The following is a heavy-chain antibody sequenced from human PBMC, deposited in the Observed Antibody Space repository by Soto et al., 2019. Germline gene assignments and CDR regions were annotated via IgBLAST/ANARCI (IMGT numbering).Heavy chain of an antibody. CDR3: ARETPHCGGDCLDY. J-gene: IGHJ4*02. V-gene: IGHV3-48*03. CDR1: GFIVSSHE. CDR2: INGVDGTT. Sequence: GGSLRLSYTASGFIVSSHEVNWFRQAPGRGLEWLSYINGVDGTTYYADSVKGRFSVSRDNAENSFHLQMNSLRVEDTAVYYCARETPHCGGDCLDYWGQGTLVTVSS. D-gene: IGHD2-21*02.